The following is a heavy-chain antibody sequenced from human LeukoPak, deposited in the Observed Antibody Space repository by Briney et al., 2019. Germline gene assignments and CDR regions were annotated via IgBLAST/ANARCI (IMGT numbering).Heavy chain of an antibody. Sequence: PSETLSLTCTVSGGSISSSSYYWGWIRQPPGKGPEWIGSIYYSGSTYYNPSLKSRVTISVDTSKNQFSLKLSSVTAADTAVYYCARAPARGLQQLVYDYWGQGTLVTVSS. CDR1: GGSISSSSYY. CDR3: ARAPARGLQQLVYDY. CDR2: IYYSGST. V-gene: IGHV4-39*07. D-gene: IGHD6-13*01. J-gene: IGHJ4*02.